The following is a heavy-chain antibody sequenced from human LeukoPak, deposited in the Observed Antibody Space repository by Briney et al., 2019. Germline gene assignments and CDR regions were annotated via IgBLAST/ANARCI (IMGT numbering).Heavy chain of an antibody. V-gene: IGHV4-61*09. Sequence: SQTLSLTCTVSGGSISSGSYYWSWIRQPAGKGLEWIGHIYTSGSTNYNPSLKSRVTISVDTSKNQFSLKLSSVTAADTAVYYCARYSSWFDPWGQGTLVTVSS. CDR1: GGSISSGSYY. J-gene: IGHJ5*02. CDR2: IYTSGST. CDR3: ARYSSWFDP. D-gene: IGHD5-18*01.